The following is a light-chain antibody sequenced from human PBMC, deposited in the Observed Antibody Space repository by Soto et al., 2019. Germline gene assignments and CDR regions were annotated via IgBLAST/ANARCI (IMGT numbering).Light chain of an antibody. CDR1: GSSIGTNT. CDR3: AAWDGSLNNVL. CDR2: GDN. Sequence: QSALTQPPSASGTPGQRVTISCSGSGSSIGTNTVNWYRQLPGTAPKLLIYGDNQRPSGVPDRFSGSKSGTSASLAISGPQSEVEAESYCAAWDGSLNNVLFGGGTKRPVL. J-gene: IGLJ2*01. V-gene: IGLV1-44*01.